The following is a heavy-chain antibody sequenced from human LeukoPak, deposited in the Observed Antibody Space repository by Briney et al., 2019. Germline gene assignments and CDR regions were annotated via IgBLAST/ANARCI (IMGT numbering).Heavy chain of an antibody. CDR3: ARRLISFYDSSGYSIDY. CDR2: ISAYNGNT. D-gene: IGHD3-22*01. Sequence: GASVKVSCKTSGYTFTSYGISWVRQAPGQGLEWMGWISAYNGNTNYAQKLQGRVTMTTDTSTTTAYMELRSLRSDDTAVYYCARRLISFYDSSGYSIDYWGQGTLVTVSS. J-gene: IGHJ4*02. CDR1: GYTFTSYG. V-gene: IGHV1-18*01.